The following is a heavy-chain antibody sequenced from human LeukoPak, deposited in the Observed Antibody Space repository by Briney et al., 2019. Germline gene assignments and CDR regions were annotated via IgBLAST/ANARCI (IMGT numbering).Heavy chain of an antibody. J-gene: IGHJ5*02. CDR2: INPSGGST. D-gene: IGHD2-15*01. Sequence: GASVKVSCEASGYTFTSYYMHWVRQAPGQGLEWMGIINPSGGSTSYAQKFQGRVTMTRDTSTSTVYMELSSLRSEDTAVYYCARDGVYCSGGSCYENWFDPWGQGTLVTVSS. V-gene: IGHV1-46*01. CDR3: ARDGVYCSGGSCYENWFDP. CDR1: GYTFTSYY.